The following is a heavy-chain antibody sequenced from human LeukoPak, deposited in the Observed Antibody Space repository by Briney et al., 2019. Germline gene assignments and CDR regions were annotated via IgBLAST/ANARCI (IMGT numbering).Heavy chain of an antibody. V-gene: IGHV5-51*01. CDR1: GYSFTTYW. CDR3: ARSYGSGSYWEFDY. D-gene: IGHD3-10*01. CDR2: IYPGDSDT. Sequence: GESLKISCQGSGYSFTTYWIGLVRQMPGKGLEWMGIIYPGDSDTRYSPSFQGQVTISADKSISTAYLQWNSLKASDTAMYYCARSYGSGSYWEFDYWGQGTLVTVSS. J-gene: IGHJ4*02.